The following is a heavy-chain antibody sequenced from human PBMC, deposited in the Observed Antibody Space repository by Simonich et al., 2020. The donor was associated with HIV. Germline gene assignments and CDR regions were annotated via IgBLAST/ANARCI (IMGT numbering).Heavy chain of an antibody. D-gene: IGHD5-12*01. Sequence: EVQLVESGGGLVQPGGSLRLSCEASGFTFSNYWMIWVRQAPGKGLAWVAHIKQDGSQKYYGASVQGRFTLSRDNAKNSLSLQMNSLRAEDTAVYYCARGATGYVYFDYCGQGTLVTVSS. V-gene: IGHV3-7*01. CDR1: GFTFSNYW. CDR2: IKQDGSQK. CDR3: ARGATGYVYFDY. J-gene: IGHJ4*02.